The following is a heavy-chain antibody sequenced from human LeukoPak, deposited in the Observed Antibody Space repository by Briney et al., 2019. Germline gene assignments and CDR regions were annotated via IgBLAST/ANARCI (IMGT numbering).Heavy chain of an antibody. Sequence: PSETLSLTCAVYGGSFSDYYWSWIRQPPGKGLKWIGEVHHSGSTNYNPSLKSRITISVDTSKNQFSLKLNSVTAADTAVYYCARDCSSTSCGFDYWGQGTLVTVSS. D-gene: IGHD2-2*01. V-gene: IGHV4-34*01. CDR2: VHHSGST. J-gene: IGHJ4*02. CDR1: GGSFSDYY. CDR3: ARDCSSTSCGFDY.